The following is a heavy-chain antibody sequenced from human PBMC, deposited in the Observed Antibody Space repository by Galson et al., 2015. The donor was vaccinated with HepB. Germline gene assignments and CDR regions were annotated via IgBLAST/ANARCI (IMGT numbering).Heavy chain of an antibody. V-gene: IGHV3-30-3*01. D-gene: IGHD2-15*01. Sequence: SLRLSCAASGFTFSSYAMHWVRQAPGKGLEWVAVISYDGSNKYYADSVKGRFTISRDNSKNTLYLQMNSLRVEDTALYYCAKGAGYCSGGSCYTLGYFDYWGQGTLVTVSS. CDR1: GFTFSSYA. J-gene: IGHJ4*02. CDR3: AKGAGYCSGGSCYTLGYFDY. CDR2: ISYDGSNK.